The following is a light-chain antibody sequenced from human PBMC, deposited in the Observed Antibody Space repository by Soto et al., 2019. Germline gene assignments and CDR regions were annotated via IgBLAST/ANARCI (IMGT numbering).Light chain of an antibody. CDR1: SSDVGGYNY. Sequence: QSALTQPASVSGSPGQSITISCTGTSSDVGGYNYVSWYQQHPGKAPKLMIYEVSNRPSGVSNRFSGSKSVNTASLTISGLRAEDEADYYCCSYAGGLTSAGYVFGTATKVTVL. J-gene: IGLJ1*01. CDR2: EVS. V-gene: IGLV2-23*02. CDR3: CSYAGGLTSAGYV.